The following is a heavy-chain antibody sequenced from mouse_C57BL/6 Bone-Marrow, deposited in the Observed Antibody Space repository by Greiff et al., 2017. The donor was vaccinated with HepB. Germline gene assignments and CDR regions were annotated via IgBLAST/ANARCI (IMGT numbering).Heavy chain of an antibody. Sequence: VQLQQPGAELVKPGASVKLSCKASGYTFTSYWMHWVKQRPGQGLEWIGMIHPNSGSTNYNEKFKSKATLTVDKSSSTAYMQLSSLTSEDSAVYYCARSDEGFGFAYWGQGTLVTVSA. CDR3: ARSDEGFGFAY. V-gene: IGHV1-64*01. CDR1: GYTFTSYW. J-gene: IGHJ3*01. CDR2: IHPNSGST.